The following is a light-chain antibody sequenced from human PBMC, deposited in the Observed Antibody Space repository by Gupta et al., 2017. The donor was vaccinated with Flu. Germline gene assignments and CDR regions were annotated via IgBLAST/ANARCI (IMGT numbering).Light chain of an antibody. CDR2: QDK. CDR3: QAWDTTSGV. CDR1: QLCDKS. J-gene: IGLJ1*01. V-gene: IGLV3-1*01. Sequence: CSGDQLCDKSFSWYQQRPGQSPVLVIFQDKKRPSGIPERFSGSNSGNTATLTISGAQASDEADYFCQAWDTTSGVFGPGTKVTVL.